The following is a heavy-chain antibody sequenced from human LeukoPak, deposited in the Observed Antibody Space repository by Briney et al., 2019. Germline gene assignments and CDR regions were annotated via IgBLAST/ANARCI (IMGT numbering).Heavy chain of an antibody. J-gene: IGHJ5*02. D-gene: IGHD6-13*01. V-gene: IGHV1-2*02. CDR3: ARDRYSSSWQTYNWFDP. Sequence: ASVKVSCKASGYTFTGYYMHWVRQAPGQGLEWMGWINPNSGGTNYAQKFQGRVTMTRDTSISTAYMELSRLRSDDTAVYYCARDRYSSSWQTYNWFDPWGQGTLATVSS. CDR1: GYTFTGYY. CDR2: INPNSGGT.